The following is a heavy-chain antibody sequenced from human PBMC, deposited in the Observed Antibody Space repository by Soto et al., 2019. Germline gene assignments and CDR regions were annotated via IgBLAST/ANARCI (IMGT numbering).Heavy chain of an antibody. CDR1: GGSFSGYY. Sequence: SETLSLTCAVYGGSFSGYYWSWIRQPPGKGLEWIGEINHSGSTNYNPSLKSRVTISVDTSKNQFSLKLSSVTAADTAVYYCAASSGWYFRVFDYWGQGTLVTVSS. V-gene: IGHV4-34*01. CDR2: INHSGST. J-gene: IGHJ4*02. D-gene: IGHD6-19*01. CDR3: AASSGWYFRVFDY.